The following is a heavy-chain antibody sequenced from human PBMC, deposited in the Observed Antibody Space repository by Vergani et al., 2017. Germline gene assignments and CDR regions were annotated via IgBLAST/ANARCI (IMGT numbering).Heavy chain of an antibody. D-gene: IGHD2-2*01. V-gene: IGHV4-38-2*02. CDR1: GYSISSGYY. CDR3: AXQGDIVVVPAAMSPSGY. CDR2: IYHSGST. Sequence: QVQLQESGPGLVKPSETLSLTCTVSGYSISSGYYWGWIRQPPGKGLEWIGSIYHSGSTYYNPSLKSRVTISVDPSKNQFSLKLSSVTAADTAVYYCAXQGDIVVVPAAMSPSGYWGQGTLVTVSS. J-gene: IGHJ4*02.